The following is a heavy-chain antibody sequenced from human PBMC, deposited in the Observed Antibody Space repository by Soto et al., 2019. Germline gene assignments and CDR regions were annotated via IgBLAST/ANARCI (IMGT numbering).Heavy chain of an antibody. J-gene: IGHJ6*02. V-gene: IGHV1-58*01. CDR1: GFTFTSSA. Sequence: ASVKVSCKASGFTFTSSAVQWVRQARGQRLEWIGWIVVGSGNTNYAQKFQERVTITRDMSTSTAYMELSSLRSEDTAVYYCAADYPPPYYDFWSGNGMDVWGQGTTVTVSS. CDR2: IVVGSGNT. D-gene: IGHD3-3*01. CDR3: AADYPPPYYDFWSGNGMDV.